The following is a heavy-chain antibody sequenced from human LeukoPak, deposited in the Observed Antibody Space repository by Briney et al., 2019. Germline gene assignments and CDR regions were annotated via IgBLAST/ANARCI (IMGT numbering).Heavy chain of an antibody. CDR1: GYSISSGYY. D-gene: IGHD6-13*01. J-gene: IGHJ4*02. V-gene: IGHV4-38-2*02. CDR2: IYHSGST. Sequence: SETLSLTCTVSGYSISSGYYWGWIRPPPGKGLEWIGSIYHSGSTYYNPSLKSRVTISVDTSKNQFSLKLSSVTAADTAVYYCARKSSWYFDYWGQGTLITVSS. CDR3: ARKSSWYFDY.